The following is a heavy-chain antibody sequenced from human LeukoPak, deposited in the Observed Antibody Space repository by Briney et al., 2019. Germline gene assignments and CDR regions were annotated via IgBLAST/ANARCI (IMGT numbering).Heavy chain of an antibody. CDR1: GYTLTELS. V-gene: IGHV1-24*01. D-gene: IGHD3-9*01. CDR3: ARASDAYDILTGYYYYYYMDV. Sequence: ASVKVSCKVSGYTLTELSMHWVRQAPGKGLEWMGGFDPEDGETIYAQKFQGRVTMTTDTSTSTAYMELRSLRSDDTAVYYCARASDAYDILTGYYYYYYMDVWGKGTTVTVSS. CDR2: FDPEDGET. J-gene: IGHJ6*03.